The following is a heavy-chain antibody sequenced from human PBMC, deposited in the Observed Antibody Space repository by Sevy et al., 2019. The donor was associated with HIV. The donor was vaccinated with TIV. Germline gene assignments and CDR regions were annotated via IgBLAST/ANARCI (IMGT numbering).Heavy chain of an antibody. D-gene: IGHD4-17*01. V-gene: IGHV4-39*01. CDR3: ARSQHFSGDYADYAFDV. CDR2: IYYSWAT. Sequence: SETLSLTCSVSGGSVSNPNYYWGWIRQPPGKGLEWIGSIYYSWATSYNPSLESRVTTSVDTSNNRFSLILTSVTAADTAVYYCARSQHFSGDYADYAFDVWGQGTMVTVSS. J-gene: IGHJ3*01. CDR1: GGSVSNPNYY.